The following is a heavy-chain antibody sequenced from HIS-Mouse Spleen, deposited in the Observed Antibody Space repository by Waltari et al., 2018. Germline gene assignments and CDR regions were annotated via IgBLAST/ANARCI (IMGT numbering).Heavy chain of an antibody. Sequence: QLQLQESGPGLVKPSETLSLTCTVPGGSISSSSYYWGWIRQPPGKGLEWIGSIYYSGSTYYNPSLKSRVTISVDTSKNQFSLKLSSVTAADTAVYYCARDYEAAAGFDYWGQGTLVTVSS. V-gene: IGHV4-39*07. CDR3: ARDYEAAAGFDY. CDR1: GGSISSSSYY. J-gene: IGHJ4*02. CDR2: IYYSGST. D-gene: IGHD6-13*01.